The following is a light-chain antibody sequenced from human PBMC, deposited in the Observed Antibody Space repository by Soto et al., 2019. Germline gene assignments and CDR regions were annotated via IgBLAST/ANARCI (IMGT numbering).Light chain of an antibody. CDR2: GAS. CDR1: QAISSW. V-gene: IGKV1-12*01. CDR3: QQANSFPFT. Sequence: DIQMTQSPSSVSASVGDRVTITCRASQAISSWLVWYQQKPGKAPKLLIYGASTLQSGVPSRFSGSGSGTDFTLAISSLQPEDFETYYCQQANSFPFTFGPGTKIDIK. J-gene: IGKJ3*01.